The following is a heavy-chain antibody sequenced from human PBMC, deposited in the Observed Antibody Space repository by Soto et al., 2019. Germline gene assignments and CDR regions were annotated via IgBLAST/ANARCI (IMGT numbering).Heavy chain of an antibody. J-gene: IGHJ6*02. V-gene: IGHV4-59*08. CDR2: IDYSGST. CDR1: GGSISSHY. D-gene: IGHD6-19*01. CDR3: ASRSSGWYYGMDV. Sequence: QVQLQESGPGLVKPSETLSLTCTVSGGSISSHYWSWIRQPPGKGLEWIGYIDYSGSTNYNPSLKNRLTIAVDTSKNQFSLKLSSVTAADTAVYYCASRSSGWYYGMDVWGQGTTVTVSS.